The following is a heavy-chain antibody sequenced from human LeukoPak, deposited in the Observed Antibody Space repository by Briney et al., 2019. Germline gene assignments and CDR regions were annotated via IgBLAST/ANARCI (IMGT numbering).Heavy chain of an antibody. CDR1: GFSFGSFG. CDR2: IRSDGDSK. D-gene: IGHD1-26*01. J-gene: IGHJ4*02. CDR3: AKVKTRVVGATTGAHGFDY. Sequence: HPGGSLRLPCAASGFSFGSFGMHWVRQAPGKGLEWVAFIRSDGDSKYYADSVKGRFTISRDNSKNTLYLQMISLRTEDTAVYYCAKVKTRVVGATTGAHGFDYWGQGTLVTVSS. V-gene: IGHV3-30*02.